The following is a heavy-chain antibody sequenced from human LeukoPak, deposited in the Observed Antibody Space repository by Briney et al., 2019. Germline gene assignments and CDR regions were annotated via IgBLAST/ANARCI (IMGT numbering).Heavy chain of an antibody. D-gene: IGHD4-17*01. V-gene: IGHV3-23*01. CDR2: ISGSGGST. CDR3: AKQYGDYAGEAFDI. J-gene: IGHJ3*02. Sequence: KPGGSLRLSCAASGFTFSSYAMSWVRQAPGKGLEWVSVISGSGGSTYYVDSVKGRFTISRDNSKNTVFLQMNSLRAGDTAVYYCAKQYGDYAGEAFDIWGQGTMVTVSS. CDR1: GFTFSSYA.